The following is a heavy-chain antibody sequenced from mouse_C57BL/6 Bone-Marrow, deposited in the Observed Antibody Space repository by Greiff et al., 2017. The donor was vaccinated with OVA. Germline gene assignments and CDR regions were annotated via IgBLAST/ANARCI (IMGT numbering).Heavy chain of an antibody. Sequence: GGGLVQPKGSLKLSCAASGFSFNTYAMNWVRQAPGKGLEWVARIRSKSNNYATYYADSVKDRFTISRDDSESMLYLQMNNLKTEDTAMYYCVRRGYGSSHWYFDVWGTGTTVTVSS. CDR1: GFSFNTYA. CDR2: IRSKSNNYAT. V-gene: IGHV10-1*01. J-gene: IGHJ1*03. D-gene: IGHD1-1*01. CDR3: VRRGYGSSHWYFDV.